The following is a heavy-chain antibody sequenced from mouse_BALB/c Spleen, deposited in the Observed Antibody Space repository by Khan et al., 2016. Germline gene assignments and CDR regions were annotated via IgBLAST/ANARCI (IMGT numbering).Heavy chain of an antibody. D-gene: IGHD2-2*01. CDR2: IYPGDGDT. CDR3: ARSGGYGPFVD. CDR1: GYTFTSYW. V-gene: IGHV1-87*01. Sequence: QVQLQQPGAELARPGASVKLSCKASGYTFTSYWMQWVKQRPGQGLEWIGAIYPGDGDTRYPQKFKGKATLTAEKSSSTAYMQLDILSSEDTAVYYCARSGGYGPFVDWGQGTTLTVSS. J-gene: IGHJ2*01.